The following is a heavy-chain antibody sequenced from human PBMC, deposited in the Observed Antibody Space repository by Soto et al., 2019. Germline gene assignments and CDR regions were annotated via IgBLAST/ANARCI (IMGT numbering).Heavy chain of an antibody. CDR2: ISGSGGST. D-gene: IGHD6-19*01. CDR3: AKIPRLSQWLVLGYFDY. J-gene: IGHJ4*02. Sequence: GGSLRLSCAASGFTFSSYAMSWVRQAPGKGLEWVSAISGSGGSTYYADSVKGRFTISRDNSKNTLYLQMNSLRAEDTAVYYCAKIPRLSQWLVLGYFDYWGQGTLVTVSS. V-gene: IGHV3-23*01. CDR1: GFTFSSYA.